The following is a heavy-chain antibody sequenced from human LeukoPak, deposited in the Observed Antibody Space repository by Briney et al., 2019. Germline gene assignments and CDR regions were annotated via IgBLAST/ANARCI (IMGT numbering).Heavy chain of an antibody. CDR3: ARSQCSGSTSFYWFFPFGP. CDR1: GYTFNAHG. J-gene: IGHJ5*02. Sequence: ASVKVSCKASGYTFNAHGMSWVRQAPGQGLEWMGWISGTGGNTDYAEKFQGRVTLTTDTSTSTAYMELRGLRSDDTAVYYCARSQCSGSTSFYWFFPFGPLGQGTLVTVSS. CDR2: ISGTGGNT. V-gene: IGHV1-18*01. D-gene: IGHD2-2*01.